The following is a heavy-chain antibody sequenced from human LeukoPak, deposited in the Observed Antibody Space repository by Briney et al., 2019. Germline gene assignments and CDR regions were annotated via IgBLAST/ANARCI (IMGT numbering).Heavy chain of an antibody. J-gene: IGHJ4*02. D-gene: IGHD4-23*01. V-gene: IGHV3-48*01. CDR3: ARAYGNSLLGY. CDR2: ISSNGKTI. CDR1: GFTFSSYN. Sequence: GGSLRLSCATSGFTFSSYNMNWVRQAPGKGLEWVSFISSNGKTIHYADSVKGRFTISRDNAKNSLYLQMNSLRAEDTAVYYCARAYGNSLLGYWGQGTLVTVSS.